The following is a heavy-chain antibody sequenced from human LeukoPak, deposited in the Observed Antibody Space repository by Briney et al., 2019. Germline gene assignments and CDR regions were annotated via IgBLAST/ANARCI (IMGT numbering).Heavy chain of an antibody. Sequence: GISLSLSCAASGFTLSRYGMQGARHATARAGVGGAGIWCWENQKNYPEQVQGRFTISRDNSKSPLYLPMSSLRAQDTAVYYCASAGGSGTNQVYFDRWGQRTLVTASS. CDR1: GFTLSRYG. CDR3: ASAGGSGTNQVYFDR. D-gene: IGHD3-10*01. J-gene: IGHJ4*02. CDR2: IWCWENQK. V-gene: IGHV3-33*01.